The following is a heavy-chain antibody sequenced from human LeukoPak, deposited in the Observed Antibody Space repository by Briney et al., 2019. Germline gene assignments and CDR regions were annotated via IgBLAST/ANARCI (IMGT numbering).Heavy chain of an antibody. D-gene: IGHD3-22*01. CDR1: GGSISSSSYY. CDR3: ARRQVLRVAYYYDSSGYKEFDY. Sequence: SETLSLTCTVSGGSISSSSYYWGWIRQPPGKGLEWIGSIYYSGSTYYNPSLKSRVTISVDTSKNQFSLKLSSVTAADTAVYYCARRQVLRVAYYYDSSGYKEFDYWGQGTLVTVSS. CDR2: IYYSGST. J-gene: IGHJ4*02. V-gene: IGHV4-39*07.